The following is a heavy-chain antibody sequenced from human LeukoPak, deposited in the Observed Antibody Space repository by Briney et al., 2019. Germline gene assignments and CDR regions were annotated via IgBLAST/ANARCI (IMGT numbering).Heavy chain of an antibody. D-gene: IGHD2-15*01. Sequence: GGSLTLSCTASGFIFSNTWMSWVRQAPGKGLEGVGRIKSKTNGGTTHYAAPVKGRFTISRDDSKNTLYLQMNSLKTEDTAVYYCTTGGSIVVVVVAADYYYMDVWGKGTTVTVSS. V-gene: IGHV3-15*01. J-gene: IGHJ6*03. CDR1: GFIFSNTW. CDR3: TTGGSIVVVVVAADYYYMDV. CDR2: IKSKTNGGTT.